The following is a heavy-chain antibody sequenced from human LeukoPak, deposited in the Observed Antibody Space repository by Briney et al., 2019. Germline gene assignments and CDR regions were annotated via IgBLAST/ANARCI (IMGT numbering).Heavy chain of an antibody. CDR1: GYSLISGRY. D-gene: IGHD2-2*01. CDR2: VFHSGST. V-gene: IGHV4-38-2*01. J-gene: IGHJ4*02. CDR3: ARSLSTAGIDY. Sequence: SETLSLTCAVSGYSLISGRYRGWIRQPPGKGLEWIGSVFHSGSTYYNPSLKSRVTISVDTSKNQFSLNLRSVTAADTAVYYCARSLSTAGIDYWGQGTLVTVSS.